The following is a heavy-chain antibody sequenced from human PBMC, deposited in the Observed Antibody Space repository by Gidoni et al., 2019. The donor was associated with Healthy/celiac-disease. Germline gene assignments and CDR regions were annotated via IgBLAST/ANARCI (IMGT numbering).Heavy chain of an antibody. Sequence: QVQLVESGGGVVQPGRSLRLSCAASGFTFSGYGMHWVRQAPGKGLEWVAVIWYDGSNKYYADSVKGRFTISRDNSKNTLYLQMNSLRAEDTAVYYCARDSSSWYADYWGQGTLVTVSS. CDR1: GFTFSGYG. CDR2: IWYDGSNK. D-gene: IGHD6-13*01. V-gene: IGHV3-33*01. CDR3: ARDSSSWYADY. J-gene: IGHJ4*02.